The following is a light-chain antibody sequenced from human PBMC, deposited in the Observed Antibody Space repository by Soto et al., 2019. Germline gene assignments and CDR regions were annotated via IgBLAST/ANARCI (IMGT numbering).Light chain of an antibody. V-gene: IGKV3-15*01. J-gene: IGKJ1*01. Sequence: EVVMTQSPATLSVSPGDRATLSCRASQNIGTNVAWYQHKPGQAPRLLTYGASTRATDIPARFSGRGSGTEFTLTISSLQSEDFAVYYCQQYNNWPPWTFGQGTKVDIK. CDR2: GAS. CDR1: QNIGTN. CDR3: QQYNNWPPWT.